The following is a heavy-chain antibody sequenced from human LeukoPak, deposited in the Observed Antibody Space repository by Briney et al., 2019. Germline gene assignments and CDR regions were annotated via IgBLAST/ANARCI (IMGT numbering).Heavy chain of an antibody. CDR3: ATSGLQSLVRD. CDR1: GYTFTDYY. CDR2: IDPENGET. J-gene: IGHJ4*02. D-gene: IGHD6-13*01. Sequence: ASVKVSCKASGYTFTDYYIHWVQQAPGKGPEWMGRIDPENGETIYAEKFQGRVTIIADTSTDTAYMEVSSLRSEDTAVYYCATSGLQSLVRDWGQGTLVTVSS. V-gene: IGHV1-69-2*01.